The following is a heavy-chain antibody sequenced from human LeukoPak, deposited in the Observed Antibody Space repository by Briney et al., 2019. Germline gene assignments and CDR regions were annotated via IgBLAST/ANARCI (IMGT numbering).Heavy chain of an antibody. CDR3: ATIQEGYDFWSGRFDY. J-gene: IGHJ4*02. D-gene: IGHD3-3*01. Sequence: ASVKVSSKASGYTFTSYDINWVRQATGQGLEWMGWMNPNSGNTGYAQKFQGRVTMTRNTSISTAYMELSSLRSEDTAVYYCATIQEGYDFWSGRFDYWGQGTLVTVSS. CDR2: MNPNSGNT. V-gene: IGHV1-8*01. CDR1: GYTFTSYD.